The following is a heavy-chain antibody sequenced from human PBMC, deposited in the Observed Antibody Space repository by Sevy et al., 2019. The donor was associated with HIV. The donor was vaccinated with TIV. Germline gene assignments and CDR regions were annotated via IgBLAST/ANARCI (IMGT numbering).Heavy chain of an antibody. CDR1: GFTFSSYA. J-gene: IGHJ6*02. D-gene: IGHD5-18*01. Sequence: GGSLRLSCAASGFTFSSYAMSWVRQAPGKGLEWVSAISGSGGSTYYADSVKGRFTIPRDNSKNTLYLQMNSLRAEDTAVYYCAKDRGTAMVPLGMDVWGQGTTVTVSS. CDR2: ISGSGGST. CDR3: AKDRGTAMVPLGMDV. V-gene: IGHV3-23*01.